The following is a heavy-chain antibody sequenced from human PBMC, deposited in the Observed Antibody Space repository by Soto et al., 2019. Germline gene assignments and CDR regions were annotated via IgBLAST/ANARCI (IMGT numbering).Heavy chain of an antibody. Sequence: QVQLVQSGAEVKKPGSSVKVSCKASGGTFSSYTISWVRQAPGQGLEWMGRIIPILGIANYAQKFQGRVTITADKATSTGYMELSSLRSEDTAVYYCARDRIAVAGGTKNWFDPWGQGTLVTVSS. CDR1: GGTFSSYT. V-gene: IGHV1-69*08. CDR2: IIPILGIA. CDR3: ARDRIAVAGGTKNWFDP. D-gene: IGHD6-19*01. J-gene: IGHJ5*02.